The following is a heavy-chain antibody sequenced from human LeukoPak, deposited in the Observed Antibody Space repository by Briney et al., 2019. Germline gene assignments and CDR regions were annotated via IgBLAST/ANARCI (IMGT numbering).Heavy chain of an antibody. CDR2: IIPIFGIA. D-gene: IGHD3-16*01. Sequence: GASVKVSCKASGVTFSSYAISWVRQAPGQGLEWMGRIIPIFGIANYAQKFQGRVTITADKSTSTAYMELSSLRSEDTAVYYCARGPWGGVPTYYYYGMDVWGQGTTVTVSS. CDR3: ARGPWGGVPTYYYYGMDV. CDR1: GVTFSSYA. V-gene: IGHV1-69*04. J-gene: IGHJ6*02.